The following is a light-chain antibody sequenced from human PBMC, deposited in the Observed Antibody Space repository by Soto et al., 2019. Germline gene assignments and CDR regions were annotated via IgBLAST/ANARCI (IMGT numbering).Light chain of an antibody. J-gene: IGLJ1*01. V-gene: IGLV2-14*01. CDR2: EVS. Sequence: QSALTQPASVSGSPGQSITISCTGTSSDVGGYHYVSWYQQHPGKAPKLMIYEVSNQPSGVSNRFSGSKSGNTASLTISGLQDEDEADYSCSSYTSSITYVFGTGTKVTV. CDR1: SSDVGGYHY. CDR3: SSYTSSITYV.